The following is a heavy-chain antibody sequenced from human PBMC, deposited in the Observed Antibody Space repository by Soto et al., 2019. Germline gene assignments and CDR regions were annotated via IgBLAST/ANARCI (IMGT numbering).Heavy chain of an antibody. CDR2: ITDSGGRT. J-gene: IGHJ4*02. V-gene: IGHV3-23*01. CDR3: PKLYWNPRYFDY. CDR1: GFTFTNVA. D-gene: IGHD1-1*01. Sequence: GGSLRLSCAASGFTFTNVAMTWVRQGPGKGLEWVSIITDSGGRTDYAGSVKGRFTISRDNSKSTLYLQMNSLRADDTAVYYCPKLYWNPRYFDYWGQGARVTVSS.